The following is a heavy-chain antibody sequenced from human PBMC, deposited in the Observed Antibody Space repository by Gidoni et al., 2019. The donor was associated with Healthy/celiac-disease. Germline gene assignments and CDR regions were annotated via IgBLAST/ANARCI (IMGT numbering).Heavy chain of an antibody. J-gene: IGHJ5*02. Sequence: QVQLVQSGAEVKKPGSSVKVSCKASCCTFRIYAIRWVRQAPGQGLEWMGGIIPIFGTANYAQKFQGRVTINADESTSTAYMELSSLRSEDTAVYYCARARSYAGNWFDPWGQGTLVTVSS. CDR1: CCTFRIYA. D-gene: IGHD1-26*01. CDR2: IIPIFGTA. CDR3: ARARSYAGNWFDP. V-gene: IGHV1-69*01.